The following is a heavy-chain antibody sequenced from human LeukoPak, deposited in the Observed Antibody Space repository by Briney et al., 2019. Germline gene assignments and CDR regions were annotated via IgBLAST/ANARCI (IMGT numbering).Heavy chain of an antibody. V-gene: IGHV3-23*01. CDR1: GFTLSSYA. CDR2: ISGSGGST. Sequence: GGSLRLSCAASGFTLSSYAMSWVRQAPGKGLEWVSAISGSGGSTYYADSVKGRFTISRDNSKNTLYLQMNSLRAEDTAVYYCARESTPSFGARFYGMDVWGQGTTVTVSS. CDR3: ARESTPSFGARFYGMDV. D-gene: IGHD3-10*01. J-gene: IGHJ6*02.